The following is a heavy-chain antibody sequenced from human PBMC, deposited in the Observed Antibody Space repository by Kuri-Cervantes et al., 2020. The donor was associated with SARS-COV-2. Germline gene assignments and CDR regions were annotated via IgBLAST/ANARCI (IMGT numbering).Heavy chain of an antibody. CDR2: ISAYNGNT. CDR3: ARDWRTYYDILTGYSISYYFDH. CDR1: GYTFTSYG. J-gene: IGHJ4*02. D-gene: IGHD3-9*01. V-gene: IGHV1-18*04. Sequence: ASVKVSCKASGYTFTSYGISWVRQAPGQGLEWMGWISAYNGNTNYAQKLQGRVTMTTDTSTSTAYMELRSLRSDDTAVYYCARDWRTYYDILTGYSISYYFDHWGQGALVTVSS.